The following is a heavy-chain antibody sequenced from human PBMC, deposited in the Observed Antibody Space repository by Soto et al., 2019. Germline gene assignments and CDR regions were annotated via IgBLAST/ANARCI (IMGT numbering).Heavy chain of an antibody. CDR3: ARDPLHYYDSSGYYPPFDY. V-gene: IGHV1-46*01. J-gene: IGHJ4*02. CDR1: GYTFTSYY. D-gene: IGHD3-22*01. CDR2: INPSGGST. Sequence: ASVKVSCKASGYTFTSYYMHCVRQAPGQGLEWMGIINPSGGSTSYAQKFQGRVTMTRDTSTSTVYMELSSLRSEDTAVYYCARDPLHYYDSSGYYPPFDYWGQGTLVTVSS.